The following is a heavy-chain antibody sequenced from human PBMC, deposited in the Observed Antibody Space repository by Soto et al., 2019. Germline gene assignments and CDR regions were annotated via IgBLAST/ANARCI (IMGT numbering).Heavy chain of an antibody. CDR2: MTADGTGT. Sequence: DVQMLESGGGLVQPGGSLRLSCAASGFTLKAYGMSWLRQPPGKGLEWVSSMTADGTGTAHADSGKDRFTTSRDDSRYTVYLEMNSLRVEDTAVYYCVRGGADLYQNGLDVWGQGTTVSVSS. D-gene: IGHD3-10*01. CDR3: VRGGADLYQNGLDV. V-gene: IGHV3-23*01. CDR1: GFTLKAYG. J-gene: IGHJ6*02.